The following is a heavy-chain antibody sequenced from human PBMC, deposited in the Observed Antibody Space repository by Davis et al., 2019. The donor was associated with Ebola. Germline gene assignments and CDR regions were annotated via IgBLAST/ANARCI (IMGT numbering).Heavy chain of an antibody. CDR3: ARAQFPTTSDH. V-gene: IGHV1-18*01. CDR1: GYTFTSYG. CDR2: ISAYNGNT. D-gene: IGHD1-1*01. Sequence: ASVKVSCKAFGYTFTSYGISWVRQAPGQGLEWMGWISAYNGNTNYAQKFQGRVTMTRDTSISTAYMELSRLRSDDTAVYYCARAQFPTTSDHWGQGTLVTVSS. J-gene: IGHJ4*02.